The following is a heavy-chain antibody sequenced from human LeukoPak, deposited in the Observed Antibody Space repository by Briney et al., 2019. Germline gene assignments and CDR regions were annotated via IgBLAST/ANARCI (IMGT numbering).Heavy chain of an antibody. CDR2: ISSSSSSI. V-gene: IGHV3-21*01. CDR1: GFTFSTYS. CDR3: ARELVNSSY. Sequence: SGRSLRLSCAASGFTFSTYSMNWVRQAPGKGLEWVSSISSSSSSIYYADSVKGRFTISRDNAKDSMYLQMNSLRAEETAVYYCARELVNSSYWGQGTLVTVSS. J-gene: IGHJ4*02. D-gene: IGHD4-23*01.